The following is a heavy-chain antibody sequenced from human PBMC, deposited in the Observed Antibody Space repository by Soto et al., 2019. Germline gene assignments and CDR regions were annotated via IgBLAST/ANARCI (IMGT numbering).Heavy chain of an antibody. D-gene: IGHD3-16*01. CDR1: GFTFSSYW. V-gene: IGHV3-74*01. CDR2: INEYGSVI. J-gene: IGHJ4*02. CDR3: TRDIGGRGAY. Sequence: DVQLVESGGGLVRPGGSLRLSCAASGFTFSSYWMHWVRQVPGKGLVWVSRINEYGSVINYAASVKGRFTIFRDNAKNTLYREMNSLRAEDAAVYYCTRDIGGRGAYWGQGTLVTVSS.